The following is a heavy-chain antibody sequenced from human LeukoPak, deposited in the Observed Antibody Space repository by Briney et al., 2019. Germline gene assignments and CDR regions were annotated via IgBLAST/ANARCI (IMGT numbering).Heavy chain of an antibody. CDR2: SRNKTKSYTT. CDR1: GFTFSDHH. Sequence: GGSLRLSCTASGFTFSDHHMDWVRQAPGKGLEWVGRSRNKTKSYTTDYAASVKGRFTISRDDSKNSVYLQMKSLKTEDTAVYYCVRAARTGTTSFDIWGQGTMVTVSS. J-gene: IGHJ3*02. D-gene: IGHD1-1*01. V-gene: IGHV3-72*01. CDR3: VRAARTGTTSFDI.